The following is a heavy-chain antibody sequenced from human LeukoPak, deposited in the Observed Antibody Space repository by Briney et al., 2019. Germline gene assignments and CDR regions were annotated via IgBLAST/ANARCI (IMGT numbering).Heavy chain of an antibody. D-gene: IGHD3-22*01. CDR1: GYTFTGYY. J-gene: IGHJ4*02. CDR2: INPNSGGT. Sequence: ASVKVSCKASGYTFTGYYMHWVRQAPGQGLEWMGWINPNSGGTNYAQKFQGRVTMTRDTSTSTVYMELSSLRSEDTAVYYCARDSYYDSSGYYYGYWGQGTLVTVSS. CDR3: ARDSYYDSSGYYYGY. V-gene: IGHV1-2*02.